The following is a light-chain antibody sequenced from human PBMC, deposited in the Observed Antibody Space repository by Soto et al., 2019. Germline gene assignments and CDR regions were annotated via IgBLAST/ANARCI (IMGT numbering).Light chain of an antibody. CDR1: QSVSSY. CDR3: QQRSNWPPT. CDR2: DAS. V-gene: IGKV3-11*01. Sequence: EVVLTQSPAPLSLSPGERDTLSCRASQSVSSYLAWYQQKPGQAPGLLIYDASNRATGIPARFSGSGSGTDFTLTLSRLEPEDFAVYYCQQRSNWPPTFGQGTKVDIK. J-gene: IGKJ1*01.